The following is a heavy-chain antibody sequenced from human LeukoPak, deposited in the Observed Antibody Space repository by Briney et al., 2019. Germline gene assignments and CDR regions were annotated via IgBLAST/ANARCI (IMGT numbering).Heavy chain of an antibody. V-gene: IGHV4-34*01. Sequence: PSETLSLTCAVYGGSFSAYYWSWIRQPPGKGLEWIGEINHSGSTNYNPSLKSRVTISVGTSKNQFSLKLSSVTAADTAVYYCATLVVDIWGQGRLVTVSS. CDR2: INHSGST. J-gene: IGHJ3*02. D-gene: IGHD2-21*01. CDR1: GGSFSAYY. CDR3: ATLVVDI.